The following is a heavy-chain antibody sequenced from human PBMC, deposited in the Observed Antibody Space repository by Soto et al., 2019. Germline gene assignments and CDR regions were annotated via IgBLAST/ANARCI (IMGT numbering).Heavy chain of an antibody. Sequence: QVQLVQSGADVKKPGASVKVSCKASGYTFANHDINWVRQASGQGLEWMGWMNPTSGNTGYAQQFQGRVTMTMSTSMTTMYMELSSLRFEDTAVYYCARALSSTYNGLYMYYVDYWGQGSLVTVSS. D-gene: IGHD2-8*01. V-gene: IGHV1-8*01. CDR2: MNPTSGNT. CDR1: GYTFANHD. CDR3: ARALSSTYNGLYMYYVDY. J-gene: IGHJ4*02.